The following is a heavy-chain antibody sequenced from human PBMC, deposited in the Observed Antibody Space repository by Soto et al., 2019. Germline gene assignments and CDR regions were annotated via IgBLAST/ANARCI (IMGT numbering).Heavy chain of an antibody. CDR3: ARGVSGGLMLWFGEVWFDP. CDR2: INHSGST. D-gene: IGHD3-10*01. V-gene: IGHV4-34*01. J-gene: IGHJ5*02. CDR1: GGSFSGYY. Sequence: QVQLQQWGAGLLKPSETLSLTCAVYGGSFSGYYWSWIRQPPGKGLEWIGEINHSGSTNYNPSLKGRVTISVDPSQNQFSLTLSSGAAADTAVDYCARGVSGGLMLWFGEVWFDPWGQGTLVTVS.